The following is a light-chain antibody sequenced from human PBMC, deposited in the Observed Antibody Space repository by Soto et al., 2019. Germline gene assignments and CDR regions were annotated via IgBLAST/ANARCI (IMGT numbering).Light chain of an antibody. J-gene: IGKJ1*01. Sequence: EILLTQSRVTLSLSAGERATLSCRGIQSISSSYLAWYQQKPGLAPRLLIYDASSRATGIPDRFSGSGSGTDSTLTISRLEPEDFAVYYCQQYGSSPWTFGQGTKVDIK. CDR1: QSISSSY. CDR3: QQYGSSPWT. CDR2: DAS. V-gene: IGKV3D-20*01.